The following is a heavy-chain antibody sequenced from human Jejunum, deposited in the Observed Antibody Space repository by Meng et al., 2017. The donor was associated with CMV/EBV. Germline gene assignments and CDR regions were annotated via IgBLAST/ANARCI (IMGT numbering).Heavy chain of an antibody. J-gene: IGHJ6*02. CDR2: IWYDGSNK. CDR3: AKDGPSSYYYYGMDV. Sequence: GFIFSSYGMHWVRQAPGKGLEGVAVIWYDGSNKYYADSVKGRFTISRDNSKNTLYLQMNSLRAEDTAVYYCAKDGPSSYYYYGMDVWGQGTTVTVSS. V-gene: IGHV3-33*06. CDR1: GFIFSSYG.